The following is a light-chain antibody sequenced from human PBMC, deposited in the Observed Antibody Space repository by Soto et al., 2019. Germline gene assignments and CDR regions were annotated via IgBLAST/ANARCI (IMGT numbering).Light chain of an antibody. V-gene: IGKV1-27*01. Sequence: DIQMTPSQSSLSASVLYIVNITFRASQGISNYLAWYQQKPGKVPKLLIYAASTLQSGVPSRFSGSGSGTDFTLTISSLQPEDFATYYCLLDFRYFWEFGQGTKVDI. CDR3: LLDFRYFWE. J-gene: IGKJ1*01. CDR1: QGISNY. CDR2: AAS.